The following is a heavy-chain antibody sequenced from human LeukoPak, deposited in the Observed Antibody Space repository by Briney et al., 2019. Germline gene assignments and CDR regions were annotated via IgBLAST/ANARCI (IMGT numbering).Heavy chain of an antibody. Sequence: SETLSLTCAVYGVSLSAYYWSWIRQPPGKGLEWIGEINHSGSTNYNPSLKSRVTISVDTSKNQFSLRLSSVTAADTAVLYCARAPPPGATAFGVVDYWGQGTLVTVSS. CDR3: ARAPPPGATAFGVVDY. CDR2: INHSGST. V-gene: IGHV4-34*01. CDR1: GVSLSAYY. J-gene: IGHJ4*02. D-gene: IGHD3-16*01.